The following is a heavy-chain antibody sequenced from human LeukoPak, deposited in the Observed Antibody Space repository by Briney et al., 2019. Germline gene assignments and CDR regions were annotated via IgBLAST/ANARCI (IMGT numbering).Heavy chain of an antibody. CDR3: AKDNGPLVATIFD. J-gene: IGHJ4*02. CDR2: ISWNSGSI. CDR1: GFTFDDYA. Sequence: PGGSLRLSCAASGFTFDDYAMHWVRQAPGKGLEWVSSISWNSGSIGYADSVKGRFTISRDNAKNSLYLQMNSLRAEDTASYYCAKDNGPLVATIFDWGQGTLVTVSS. V-gene: IGHV3-9*01. D-gene: IGHD5-12*01.